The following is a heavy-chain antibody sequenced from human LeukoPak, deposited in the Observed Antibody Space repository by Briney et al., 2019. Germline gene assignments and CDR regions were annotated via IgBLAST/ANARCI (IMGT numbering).Heavy chain of an antibody. CDR3: ARGENNYGYYYFDY. Sequence: GGSLRLSCAASGFTITDSWMHWVRQAPGKGLVWVSRISSGGSSLDYADSVKGRFTISRDVAKNTLYLQMSSLRPEDTAVYYCARGENNYGYYYFDYWGQGTLVTVSS. D-gene: IGHD5-18*01. CDR1: GFTITDSW. V-gene: IGHV3-74*01. J-gene: IGHJ4*02. CDR2: ISSGGSSL.